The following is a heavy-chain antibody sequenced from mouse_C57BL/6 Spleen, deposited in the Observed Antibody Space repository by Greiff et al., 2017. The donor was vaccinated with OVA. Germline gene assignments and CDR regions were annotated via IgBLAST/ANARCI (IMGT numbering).Heavy chain of an antibody. CDR2: ISDGGSYT. J-gene: IGHJ2*01. CDR3: ARENHSGYFDY. CDR1: GFTFSSYA. Sequence: EVQLVESGGGLVKPGGSLKLSCAASGFTFSSYAMSWVRQTPEKRLEWVATISDGGSYTYYPDNVKGRFTISRDNAKNNLYLQMSHLKSEDTAMYYCARENHSGYFDYWGQGTTLTVSS. V-gene: IGHV5-4*01. D-gene: IGHD3-2*02.